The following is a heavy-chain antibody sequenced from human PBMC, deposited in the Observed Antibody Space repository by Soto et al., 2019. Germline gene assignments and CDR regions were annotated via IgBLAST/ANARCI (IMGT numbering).Heavy chain of an antibody. J-gene: IGHJ4*02. CDR3: SRGISGTLNTYHFHY. CDR1: GYRFTSYW. CDR2: IYPGDSDT. V-gene: IGHV5-51*01. D-gene: IGHD1-20*01. Sequence: PGESLKISGNGSGYRFTSYWIGWVGQMHGEGLEWMGIIYPGDSDTRYSSSFQGQVTISADTSIGTAFLQWRSLKASDSAMYFCSRGISGTLNTYHFHYWGQGTLVTVSS.